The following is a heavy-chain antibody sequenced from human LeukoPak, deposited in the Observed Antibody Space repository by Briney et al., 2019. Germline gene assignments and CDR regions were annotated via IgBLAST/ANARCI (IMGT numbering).Heavy chain of an antibody. CDR3: ARLLPTSYTMIGGGSFDY. Sequence: SETLSLTCAVYGGSFSGYYWSWIRQPPGKGLEWIGEINHRGSTNYNPSLKSRVTISVDTSKNQFSLKLSSVTAADTAVYYCARLLPTSYTMIGGGSFDYWGQGTLVTVSS. J-gene: IGHJ4*02. CDR2: INHRGST. V-gene: IGHV4-34*01. CDR1: GGSFSGYY. D-gene: IGHD3-22*01.